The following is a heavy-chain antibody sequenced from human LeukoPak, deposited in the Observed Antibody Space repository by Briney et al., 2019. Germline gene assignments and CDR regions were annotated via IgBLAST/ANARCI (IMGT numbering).Heavy chain of an antibody. V-gene: IGHV1-69*04. CDR2: IIPILGIA. J-gene: IGHJ4*02. Sequence: ASVKVSCKASGGTFSSYAISWVRQAPGQGLEWMGRIIPILGIANYAQKFQGRVTITADKSTSTAYMELSSLRSEDTAVYYCARDPPGMATIGDDYWGQGTLVTVSS. D-gene: IGHD5-24*01. CDR3: ARDPPGMATIGDDY. CDR1: GGTFSSYA.